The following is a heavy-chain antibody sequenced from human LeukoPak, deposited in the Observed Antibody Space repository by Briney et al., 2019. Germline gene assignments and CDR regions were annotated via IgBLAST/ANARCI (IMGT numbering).Heavy chain of an antibody. CDR3: ARDFEGYCSSTSCLRSDAFDI. CDR1: GGSISSGSYY. V-gene: IGHV4-61*02. D-gene: IGHD2-2*01. J-gene: IGHJ3*02. Sequence: SETLSLTCSVSGGSISSGSYYWSWIRQPAGKGLEWIGRIYTSGSTNYNPSLKSRVTISVDTSKNQFSLKLSSVTAADTAVYYCARDFEGYCSSTSCLRSDAFDIWGQGTMVTVSS. CDR2: IYTSGST.